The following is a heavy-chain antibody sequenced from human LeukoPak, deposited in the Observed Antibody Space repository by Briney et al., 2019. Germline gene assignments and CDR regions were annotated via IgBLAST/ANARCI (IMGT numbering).Heavy chain of an antibody. CDR2: ISTDGKST. J-gene: IGHJ6*02. V-gene: IGHV3-74*01. Sequence: GGSLRLSCAASGFNVNNAWMSWVRQAPGKGLMWVSLISTDGKSTRYAESVKGRFTISRDNAKNALYLQMDILRVEDTALYFCVRDYQFIQEVWGQGTTVTVSS. CDR1: GFNVNNAW. CDR3: VRDYQFIQEV. D-gene: IGHD2-2*01.